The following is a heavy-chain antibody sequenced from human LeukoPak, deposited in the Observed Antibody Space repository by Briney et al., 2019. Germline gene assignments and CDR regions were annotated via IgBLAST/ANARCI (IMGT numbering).Heavy chain of an antibody. CDR3: VKGAPYYDTLTGPLY. Sequence: GGSLRLSCSASGFTFSSYAMHWVRQAPGKGLEYVSAISSNGGSTYYADSVKGRFTISRDNSKNTLYLQMSSLRAEDTAVYYCVKGAPYYDTLTGPLYWGQGTLVTVSS. V-gene: IGHV3-64D*06. CDR2: ISSNGGST. CDR1: GFTFSSYA. J-gene: IGHJ4*02. D-gene: IGHD3-9*01.